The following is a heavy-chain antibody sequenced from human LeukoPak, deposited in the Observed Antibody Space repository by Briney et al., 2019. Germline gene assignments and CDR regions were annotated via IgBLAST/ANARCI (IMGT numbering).Heavy chain of an antibody. CDR2: IYPGDSGT. V-gene: IGHV5-51*01. J-gene: IGHJ6*03. CDR1: GYTFTSYW. CDR3: ARTYYCYIDV. Sequence: GESLQISCQGSGYTFTSYWIGWVRPMPGKGLEWMGIIYPGDSGTSYSPSFQGQVTISADKSISTAYLQWSSLKASDTAMYYCARTYYCYIDVWGKGTTVTVSS.